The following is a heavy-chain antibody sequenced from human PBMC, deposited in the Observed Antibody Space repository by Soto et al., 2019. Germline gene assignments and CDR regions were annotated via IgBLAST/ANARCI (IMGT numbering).Heavy chain of an antibody. Sequence: SYTLSLGGTVSVGYGTSYHWISIRQPPGKGLEWIGYIYYSGSTNYNPSLKSRVTISVDTSKNQFSLKLSSVTAADTAVYYCARDVGSGTNYFDYWGQGTLVTVSS. CDR1: VGYGTSYH. V-gene: IGHV4-59*02. CDR2: IYYSGST. D-gene: IGHD3-10*01. J-gene: IGHJ4*02. CDR3: ARDVGSGTNYFDY.